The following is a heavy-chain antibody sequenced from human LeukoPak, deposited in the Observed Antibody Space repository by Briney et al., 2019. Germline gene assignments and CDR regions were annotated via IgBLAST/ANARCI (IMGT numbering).Heavy chain of an antibody. V-gene: IGHV1-24*01. J-gene: IGHJ5*02. CDR1: GYTLTELS. D-gene: IGHD6-13*01. CDR3: ALQQLVRGNWFDP. Sequence: ASVKVSCKVSGYTLTELSMHWVRQAPGKGLEWMGGFDPEDGETIYAQKFQGRVTMTEDKSTDTAYMELSSLRSEDTAVYYCALQQLVRGNWFDPWGQGTLVTVSS. CDR2: FDPEDGET.